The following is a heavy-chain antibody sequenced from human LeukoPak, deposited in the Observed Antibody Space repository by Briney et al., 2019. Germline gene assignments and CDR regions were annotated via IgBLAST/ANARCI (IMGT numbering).Heavy chain of an antibody. CDR1: GFTFSDYY. Sequence: GGSLRLSCAASGFTFSDYYMSWIRQAPGKGLEWVSYISSSSYTNYADSVKGRFTISRDNAKNSLYLQMNSLRAEDTAVYYCAREWLDWGYYYYYYGMDVWGQGTTVTVSS. V-gene: IGHV3-11*05. CDR3: AREWLDWGYYYYYYGMDV. J-gene: IGHJ6*02. CDR2: ISSSSYT. D-gene: IGHD3/OR15-3a*01.